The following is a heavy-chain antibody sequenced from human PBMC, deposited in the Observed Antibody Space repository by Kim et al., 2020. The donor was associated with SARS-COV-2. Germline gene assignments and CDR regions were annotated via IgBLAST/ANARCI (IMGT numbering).Heavy chain of an antibody. V-gene: IGHV3-33*01. CDR3: AREVWKRLYYYYGMDV. Sequence: GGSLRLSCAASGFTFSSYGMHWVRQAPGKGLEWVAVIWYDGSNKYYADSVKGRFTISRDNSKNTLYLQMNSLRAEDTAVYYCAREVWKRLYYYYGMDVWGQGTTVTVSS. CDR1: GFTFSSYG. D-gene: IGHD1-1*01. J-gene: IGHJ6*02. CDR2: IWYDGSNK.